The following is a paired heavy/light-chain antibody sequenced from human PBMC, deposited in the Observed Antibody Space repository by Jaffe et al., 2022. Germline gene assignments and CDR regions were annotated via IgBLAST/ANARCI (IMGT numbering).Light chain of an antibody. CDR2: DAS. V-gene: IGKV3-11*01. CDR3: QQRSNWPPERIT. CDR1: QSVSSY. J-gene: IGKJ5*01. Sequence: EIVLTQSPATLSLSPGERATLSCRASQSVSSYLAWYQQKPGQAPRLLIYDASNRATGIPARFSGSGSGTDFTLTISSLEPEDFAVYYCQQRSNWPPERITFGQGTRLEIK.
Heavy chain of an antibody. CDR3: ARDAFGELLWFGELLAHGWFDP. J-gene: IGHJ5*02. CDR2: IYHSGST. CDR1: GYSISSGYY. V-gene: IGHV4-38-2*02. D-gene: IGHD3-10*01. Sequence: QVQLQESGPGLVKPSETLSLTCAVSGYSISSGYYWGWIRQPPGKGLEWIGSIYHSGSTYYNPSLKSRVTISVDTSKNQFSLKLSSVTAADTAVYYCARDAFGELLWFGELLAHGWFDPWGQGTLVTVSS.